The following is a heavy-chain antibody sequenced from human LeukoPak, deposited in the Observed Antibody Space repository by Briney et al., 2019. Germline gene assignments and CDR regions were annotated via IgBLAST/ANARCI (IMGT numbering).Heavy chain of an antibody. D-gene: IGHD6-6*01. Sequence: SETLSLTCTVSGGSISNYYWNWIRQPPGKGLEWIGNIYYSGSTNSNPSLKSRVTISVDTSKNQFSLKLSSVTAADTAVYYCARAGQFILARPISFDYWGQGTLVTVSS. V-gene: IGHV4-59*01. CDR3: ARAGQFILARPISFDY. J-gene: IGHJ4*02. CDR1: GGSISNYY. CDR2: IYYSGST.